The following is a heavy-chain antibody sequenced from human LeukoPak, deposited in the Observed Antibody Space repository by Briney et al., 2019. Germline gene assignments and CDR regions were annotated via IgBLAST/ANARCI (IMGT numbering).Heavy chain of an antibody. CDR3: AKDAQPTRGILIYYFDY. CDR1: GFTVSGNY. V-gene: IGHV3-53*01. J-gene: IGHJ4*02. D-gene: IGHD3-10*01. Sequence: GGSLRLSCAVSGFTVSGNYMSWVRQAPGKGLEWVSLIYSGGTTYYADSVKGRFTISRDNSKNTLYLQMNSLRAEDTAVYYCAKDAQPTRGILIYYFDYWGQGTLVTVSS. CDR2: IYSGGTT.